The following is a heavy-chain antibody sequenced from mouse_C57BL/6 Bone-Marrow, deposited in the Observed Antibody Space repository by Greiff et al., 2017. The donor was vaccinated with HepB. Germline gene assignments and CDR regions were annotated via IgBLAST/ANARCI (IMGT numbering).Heavy chain of an antibody. V-gene: IGHV14-1*01. D-gene: IGHD1-1*01. CDR3: TTDGSSLYYAMDY. Sequence: EVQLQQSGAELVRPGASVKLSCTASGFNIKDYYMHWVKQRPEQGLEWIGRIDPEDGDTEYAPKFQGKATMTADTSSNTAYLQLSSLTSEDTAVYYCTTDGSSLYYAMDYWGQGTSVTVSS. CDR2: IDPEDGDT. J-gene: IGHJ4*01. CDR1: GFNIKDYY.